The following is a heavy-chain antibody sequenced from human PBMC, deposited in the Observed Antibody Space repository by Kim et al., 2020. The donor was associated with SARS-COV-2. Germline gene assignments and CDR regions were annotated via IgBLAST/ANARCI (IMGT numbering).Heavy chain of an antibody. D-gene: IGHD6-6*01. CDR3: ASRPPL. Sequence: GGSLRLSCVTSGFTFSTYGMHWIRQAPGKGLDWVALVTYDGSTQYYADSVRGRFTISRDNSKNMLFLQMNNLRDEDTAVYYCASRPPLWGQGTLVTVSS. CDR2: VTYDGSTQ. V-gene: IGHV3-30*03. J-gene: IGHJ4*02. CDR1: GFTFSTYG.